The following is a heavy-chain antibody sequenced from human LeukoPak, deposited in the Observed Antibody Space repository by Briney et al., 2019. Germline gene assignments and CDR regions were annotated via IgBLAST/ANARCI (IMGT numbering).Heavy chain of an antibody. Sequence: PETLSLTCTVSGGSISSRTYYWGWIRQPPGKGLEWIGSIYYNGSTYYNASVKSRVTISEHPSKNQFSLKLSSVTAADTAVYYCARPLSGSSSWHGDAFDIWGQGTMVTVSS. CDR1: GGSISSRTYY. D-gene: IGHD6-13*01. J-gene: IGHJ3*02. CDR2: IYYNGST. CDR3: ARPLSGSSSWHGDAFDI. V-gene: IGHV4-39*01.